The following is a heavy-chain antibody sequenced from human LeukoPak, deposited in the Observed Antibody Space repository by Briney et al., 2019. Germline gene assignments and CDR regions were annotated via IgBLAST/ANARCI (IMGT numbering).Heavy chain of an antibody. J-gene: IGHJ4*02. D-gene: IGHD6-19*01. CDR1: GFAFSSYE. CDR3: ARGLGPWLVDGFDY. CDR2: ISSSGSTI. V-gene: IGHV3-48*03. Sequence: PGGSLRLSCAASGFAFSSYEMNWVRQAPGKGLEWVSYISSSGSTIYYADSVKGRFTISRDNAKNSLYLQMNSLRAEDTAVYYCARGLGPWLVDGFDYWGQGTLVTVSS.